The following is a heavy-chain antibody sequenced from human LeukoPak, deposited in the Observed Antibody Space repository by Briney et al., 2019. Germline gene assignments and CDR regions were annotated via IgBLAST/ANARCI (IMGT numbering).Heavy chain of an antibody. Sequence: PGGSLRLTCAASGFTFSTYDMHWVRLATGKGLEWVSAIGSAGDTYYQGSVKGRFTISRENAKNSLYLQMNSLRAEDTAVYYCARNYYYDSSAYYYDAFDIWGQGTMVTVSS. CDR3: ARNYYYDSSAYYYDAFDI. V-gene: IGHV3-13*01. CDR2: IGSAGDT. J-gene: IGHJ3*02. CDR1: GFTFSTYD. D-gene: IGHD3-22*01.